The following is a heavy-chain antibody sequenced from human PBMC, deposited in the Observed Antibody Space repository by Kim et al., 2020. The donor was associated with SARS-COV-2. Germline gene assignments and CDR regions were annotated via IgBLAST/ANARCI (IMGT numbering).Heavy chain of an antibody. CDR2: IDYSKTS. V-gene: IGHV4-39*01. CDR3: ARQERTKLLVESPYYFDS. CDR1: GDSIRSNNFY. D-gene: IGHD2-21*01. J-gene: IGHJ4*02. Sequence: SETLSLTCMVSGDSIRSNNFYWAWIRQTPGKGLEWIGSIDYSKTSYYNAPLKSRVTISLDTSKNQFSLKVNSVTAADTAVYYCARQERTKLLVESPYYFDSWGQGSLVTVSS.